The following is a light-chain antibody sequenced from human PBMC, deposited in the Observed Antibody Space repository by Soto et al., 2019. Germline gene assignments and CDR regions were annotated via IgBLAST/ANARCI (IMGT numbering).Light chain of an antibody. Sequence: QSALTQPASGSGSPGQSITISCTGTSSDVGGYNYVSWYQQHPGKVPKLMIYDVSNRPSGVSNRFSGSKSGNTASLTISGLQAEDESDYYCSSHTSSRTYIFGTGTKLTVL. CDR3: SSHTSSRTYI. CDR2: DVS. V-gene: IGLV2-14*01. CDR1: SSDVGGYNY. J-gene: IGLJ1*01.